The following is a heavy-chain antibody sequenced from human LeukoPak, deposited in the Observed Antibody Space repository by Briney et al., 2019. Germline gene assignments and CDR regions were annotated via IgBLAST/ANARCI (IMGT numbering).Heavy chain of an antibody. CDR1: GYTFTSYG. V-gene: IGHV1-18*01. Sequence: ASVTVSCKASGYTFTSYGISWVRQAPGQGLEWMGWISAYNGNTNYAQKLQGRVTMTTDTSTSTAYMELRSLRSDDTAVYYCATTYGYSYGYGMDVWGQGTTVTVSS. CDR3: ATTYGYSYGYGMDV. J-gene: IGHJ6*02. CDR2: ISAYNGNT. D-gene: IGHD5-18*01.